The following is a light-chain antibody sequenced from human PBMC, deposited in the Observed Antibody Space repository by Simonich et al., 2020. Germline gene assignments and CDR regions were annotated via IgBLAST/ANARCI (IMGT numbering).Light chain of an antibody. CDR3: QQYNNWPRT. Sequence: EIVLTQSPATLSLSPGERATLSCRASQRVSSNLAWYQQKPGQAPRLLIYGASTRATGIPAMFSGSGSGTEFTLTISSMQSEDFAVYYCQQYNNWPRTFGQGTKVEIK. J-gene: IGKJ1*01. CDR1: QRVSSN. V-gene: IGKV3-15*01. CDR2: GAS.